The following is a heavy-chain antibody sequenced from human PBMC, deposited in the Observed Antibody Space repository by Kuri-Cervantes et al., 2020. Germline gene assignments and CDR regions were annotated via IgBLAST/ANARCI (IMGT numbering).Heavy chain of an antibody. D-gene: IGHD3-16*01. J-gene: IGHJ4*02. CDR2: ISYSGKI. V-gene: IGHV4-39*01. CDR3: ATYEIGQGGRGD. CDR1: GGSISSSSNY. Sequence: GSLRLSCTVSGGSISSSSNYWGWIRQPPGKGLEWIGSISYSGKIYYNPSLKSRVSMSVDTSKNQFSLKLSSLTAADTAVYYCATYEIGQGGRGDWGQGTLVTVSS.